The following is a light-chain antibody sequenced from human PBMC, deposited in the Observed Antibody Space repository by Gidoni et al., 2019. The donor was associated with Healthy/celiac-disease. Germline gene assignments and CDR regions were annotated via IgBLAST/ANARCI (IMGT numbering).Light chain of an antibody. V-gene: IGKV1-5*03. CDR3: QQYNSYST. CDR1: QIISSW. Sequence: DIQMTQSPSTLSSSVGDRVTITCRASQIISSWLAWYQQKPGKAPKILIYKASSLESGVPSRFRGSGSGTEFTLTISSLQPDDFATYYCQQYNSYSTFGQGTKVEIK. CDR2: KAS. J-gene: IGKJ1*01.